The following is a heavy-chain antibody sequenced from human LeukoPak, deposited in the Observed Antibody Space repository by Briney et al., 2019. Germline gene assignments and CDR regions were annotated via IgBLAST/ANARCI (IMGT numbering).Heavy chain of an antibody. J-gene: IGHJ4*02. V-gene: IGHV3-23*01. CDR3: AKEERVVVTAAYYFDY. D-gene: IGHD2-21*02. CDR1: GFTFSSYA. CDR2: ISGSGGST. Sequence: GGSLRLSCAASGFTFSSYAMSWVRQAPGKGLEWVSAISGSGGSTYYADSVKGRFTISRDNSKNTLYLQMNSLRAEDTAVYYCAKEERVVVTAAYYFDYWGQGTLVTVSS.